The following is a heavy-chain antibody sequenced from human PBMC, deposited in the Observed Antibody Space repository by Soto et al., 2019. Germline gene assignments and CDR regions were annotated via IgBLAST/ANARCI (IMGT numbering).Heavy chain of an antibody. Sequence: WGSLRLSCAASGFTFSSYVMHLVRQAPGKGLEWVAVIWYDGSNKYYADSVKGRFTISRDNSKNTLYLQMNSLRAEDTAVYYCARERIVLVPAAPVSYYYYGMDVWGQGTTVTVSS. CDR2: IWYDGSNK. CDR3: ARERIVLVPAAPVSYYYYGMDV. V-gene: IGHV3-33*08. D-gene: IGHD2-2*01. CDR1: GFTFSSYV. J-gene: IGHJ6*02.